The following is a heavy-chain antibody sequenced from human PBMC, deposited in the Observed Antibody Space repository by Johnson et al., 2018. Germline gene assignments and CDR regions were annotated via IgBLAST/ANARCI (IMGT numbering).Heavy chain of an antibody. CDR3: ARKFAV. Sequence: VQLVESGGGLVQPGGSLRLSCTASGFIFSDYSMNWVRQAPRKGLEWVSYISSSGTIYYADSVKGRFPISRDNAKNSLYLQMNSLRDEDTAVYYCARKFAVWGQGTTVTVSS. CDR2: ISSSGTI. D-gene: IGHD3-16*01. J-gene: IGHJ6*02. CDR1: GFIFSDYS. V-gene: IGHV3-48*02.